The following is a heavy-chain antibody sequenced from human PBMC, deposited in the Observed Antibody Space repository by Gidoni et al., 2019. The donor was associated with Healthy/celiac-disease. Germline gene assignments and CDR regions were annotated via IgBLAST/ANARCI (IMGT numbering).Heavy chain of an antibody. J-gene: IGHJ6*02. D-gene: IGHD2-2*01. V-gene: IGHV3-11*06. CDR3: ARYCNSTSPCDYYYYGMDV. CDR1: GFTFSYYY. CDR2: ISSRSSYT. Sequence: QVQLVESGGGLVKPGGSLRLSCSAFGFTFSYYYMSWVRQATGKGLEGVSYISSRSSYTNYAGAVKDRFTISRDNAKNSLYLQMNSLRAEDTAVYYYARYCNSTSPCDYYYYGMDVWGQGTTVTVSS.